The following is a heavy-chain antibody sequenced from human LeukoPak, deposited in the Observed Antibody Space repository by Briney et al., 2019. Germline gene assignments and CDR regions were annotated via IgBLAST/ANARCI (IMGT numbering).Heavy chain of an antibody. CDR1: GGSISSGDYY. CDR2: IYYSGST. V-gene: IGHV4-30-4*01. Sequence: SETLSLTCSVSGGSISSGDYYWSWIRQPPGKGLEWIGYIYYSGSTYYNPSLKSRATISVDTSKNQFSLKLSSVTAADTAVYYCARYIVVVTGLGWFDPWGQGTLVTVSS. CDR3: ARYIVVVTGLGWFDP. J-gene: IGHJ5*02. D-gene: IGHD2-21*02.